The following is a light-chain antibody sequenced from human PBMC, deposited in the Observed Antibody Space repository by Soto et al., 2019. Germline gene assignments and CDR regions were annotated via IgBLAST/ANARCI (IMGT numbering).Light chain of an antibody. CDR3: QQYGTSPRT. V-gene: IGKV3-20*01. CDR2: GAS. Sequence: EIVLTQSPGTMSLSPGERVTLSCRASQTVTRSYLAWYQQKPGQAPRLLIYGASIRATGIPDRFSGSGSGTDFTLTISRLEPEYFAVYYCQQYGTSPRTFGQGTKVAIK. CDR1: QTVTRSY. J-gene: IGKJ1*01.